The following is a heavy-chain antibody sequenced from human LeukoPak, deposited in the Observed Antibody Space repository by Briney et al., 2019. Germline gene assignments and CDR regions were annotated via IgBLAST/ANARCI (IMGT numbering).Heavy chain of an antibody. J-gene: IGHJ6*02. Sequence: PSETLSLTCTVSGGSISSGDYYWSWIRQPPGKGLEWIGYIYYSGSTNYNPSLKSRVTISVDTSKNQFSLKLSSVTAADTAVYYCARDWVRRSSWYVVYYYGMDVWGQGTTVTVSS. D-gene: IGHD6-13*01. V-gene: IGHV4-61*08. CDR3: ARDWVRRSSWYVVYYYGMDV. CDR2: IYYSGST. CDR1: GGSISSGDYY.